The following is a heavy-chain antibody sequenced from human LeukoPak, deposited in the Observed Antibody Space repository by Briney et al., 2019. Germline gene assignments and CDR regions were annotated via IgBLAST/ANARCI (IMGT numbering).Heavy chain of an antibody. CDR1: GGSISSGAYF. D-gene: IGHD3-22*01. Sequence: SETLSLTCTVSGGSISSGAYFWTWIRQHPGKGLELIGYISYRGSTSYNPSLKGRVTISEDTSKTQFSLKLSSVTAADTAVYYCASSRYYDSSGYYHFDYWGQGTLATVSS. CDR2: ISYRGST. V-gene: IGHV4-31*03. J-gene: IGHJ4*02. CDR3: ASSRYYDSSGYYHFDY.